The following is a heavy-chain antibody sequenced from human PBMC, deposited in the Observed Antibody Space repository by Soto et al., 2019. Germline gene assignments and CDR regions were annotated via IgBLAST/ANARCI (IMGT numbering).Heavy chain of an antibody. Sequence: GGSIGLACAASGVMLYVSIMTWVRQAPGKGLEWLSSISDDSSYIDYADSLRGRFTVSRDNARNSLYLQIDSLGVEDTAVYYCATPYYFSLRGPGTLVTGSS. J-gene: IGHJ4*02. D-gene: IGHD3-22*01. V-gene: IGHV3-21*06. CDR1: GVMLYVSI. CDR2: ISDDSSYI. CDR3: ATPYYFSL.